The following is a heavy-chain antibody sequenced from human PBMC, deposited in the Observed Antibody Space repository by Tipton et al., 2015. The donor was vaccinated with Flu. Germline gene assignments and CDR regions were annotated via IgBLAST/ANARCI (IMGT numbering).Heavy chain of an antibody. J-gene: IGHJ6*02. V-gene: IGHV4-59*02. CDR2: IYFSGST. D-gene: IGHD4-17*01. CDR3: ATFAVRGWLDV. CDR1: GGSVSSYY. Sequence: TLSLTCTVSGGSVSSYYWSWIRQPPGKGLEWIGYIYFSGSTSYNSSLRSRVTISVETSKNQVSLQLRSVTAADTAVYYCATFAVRGWLDVWGQGTTVTVSS.